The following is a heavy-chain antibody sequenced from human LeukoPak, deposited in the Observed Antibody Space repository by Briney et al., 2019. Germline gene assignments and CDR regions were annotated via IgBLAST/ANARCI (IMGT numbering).Heavy chain of an antibody. V-gene: IGHV3-21*01. D-gene: IGHD2-15*01. CDR3: ARDLCSGGSCYSLEDYYYYGMDV. J-gene: IGHJ6*02. Sequence: GGSLRLSCAASGFTFSSYSMNWVRQAPGKGLEWVSSISSSSSYIYYADSVKGRFTISRDNAKNSLYLQMNSLRAADTAVYYCARDLCSGGSCYSLEDYYYYGMDVWGQGTTVTVSS. CDR1: GFTFSSYS. CDR2: ISSSSSYI.